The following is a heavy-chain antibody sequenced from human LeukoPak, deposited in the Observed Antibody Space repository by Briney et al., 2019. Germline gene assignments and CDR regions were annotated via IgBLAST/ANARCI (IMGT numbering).Heavy chain of an antibody. D-gene: IGHD3-10*01. CDR3: ARMVRGVIIAYNWFDP. J-gene: IGHJ5*02. CDR1: GGSFSGYY. Sequence: PSETLSLTCAVYGGSFSGYYWSWIRQPPGKGLEWIGEINHSGSTNYNPSLKSRVTISVDTSKNQFSLKLSSVTAADTAVYYCARMVRGVIIAYNWFDPWGQGTLVTVSS. V-gene: IGHV4-34*01. CDR2: INHSGST.